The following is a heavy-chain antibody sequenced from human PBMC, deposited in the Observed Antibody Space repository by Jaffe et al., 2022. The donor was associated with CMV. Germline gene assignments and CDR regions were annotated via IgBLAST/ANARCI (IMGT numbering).Heavy chain of an antibody. Sequence: EVQLVESGGGLIQPGGSLRLSCAASGFTVRGSYMTWVRQSPGEGLEWVSIIYSDDSTDYADSVRGRFTISRDNAQNTLFLQMNSLRVEDTAVYYCARAEVGQLWFGEWDNWGQGTLVTVSS. J-gene: IGHJ4*02. CDR3: ARAEVGQLWFGEWDN. CDR2: IYSDDST. CDR1: GFTVRGSY. D-gene: IGHD3-10*01. V-gene: IGHV3-53*01.